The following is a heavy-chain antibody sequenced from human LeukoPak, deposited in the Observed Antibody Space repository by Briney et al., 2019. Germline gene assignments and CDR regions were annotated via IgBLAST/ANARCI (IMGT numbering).Heavy chain of an antibody. Sequence: GGSLRLSCAASGFTFSSYAMHWVRQAPGKGVEGVAVISYDGSNKYYADSVKGRFTISRDNSKNTLYLQMNSLRAEDTAVYYCARETYYFDFWGQGTLVTVSS. CDR3: ARETYYFDF. V-gene: IGHV3-30*01. J-gene: IGHJ4*02. CDR2: ISYDGSNK. CDR1: GFTFSSYA.